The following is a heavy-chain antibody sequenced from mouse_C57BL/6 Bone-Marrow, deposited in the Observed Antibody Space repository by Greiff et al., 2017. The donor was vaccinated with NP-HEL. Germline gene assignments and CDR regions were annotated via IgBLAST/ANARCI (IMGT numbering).Heavy chain of an antibody. V-gene: IGHV5-12*01. CDR1: GFTFSDYY. Sequence: EVMLVESGGGLVQPGGSLKLSCAASGFTFSDYYMSWVRQTPEKRLEWVAYISNGGGSTYYPDTVKGRFTISRDNAKNTLYLQMSRLKSEDTAMYYCARKDDYDEYAMDYWGQGTSVTVSS. CDR2: ISNGGGST. CDR3: ARKDDYDEYAMDY. D-gene: IGHD2-4*01. J-gene: IGHJ4*01.